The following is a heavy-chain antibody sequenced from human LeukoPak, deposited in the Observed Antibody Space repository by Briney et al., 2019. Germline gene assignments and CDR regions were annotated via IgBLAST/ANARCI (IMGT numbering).Heavy chain of an antibody. CDR3: ARYCSGGSCYSVAFDP. V-gene: IGHV1-8*01. CDR1: GYTFTSYD. CDR2: MNPNSGNT. Sequence: GASVKVSCKAPGYTFTSYDINWVRQATGQGLEWMGWMNPNSGNTGYAQKFQGRVTMTRNTSISTAYMELSSLRSEDTAVYYCARYCSGGSCYSVAFDPWGQGTLVTVSS. J-gene: IGHJ5*02. D-gene: IGHD2-15*01.